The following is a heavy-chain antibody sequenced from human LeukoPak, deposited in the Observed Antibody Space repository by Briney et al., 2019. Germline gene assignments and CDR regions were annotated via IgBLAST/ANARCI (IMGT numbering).Heavy chain of an antibody. V-gene: IGHV1-24*01. D-gene: IGHD3-22*01. Sequence: ASVKVSCKVSGYTLTELSMHWVRQAPGKGLEWMGGFDPEDGETIYAQKFQGRVTMTEDTSTDTAYMELSSLRSEDTAVYYCARVVNYDSSDLWFDPWGQGTLVTVSS. CDR2: FDPEDGET. CDR1: GYTLTELS. J-gene: IGHJ5*02. CDR3: ARVVNYDSSDLWFDP.